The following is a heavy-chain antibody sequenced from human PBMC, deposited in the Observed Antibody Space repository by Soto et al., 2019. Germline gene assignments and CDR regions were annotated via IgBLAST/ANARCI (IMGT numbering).Heavy chain of an antibody. CDR3: ARAISGYVS. CDR1: GITYTSYA. Sequence: GASVKVSCKASGITYTSYAIHWVRQAPGQVLEWMGWINTGNGNTRYSQRFQGRVTLTTDTSASTAYMDVSSLTSEGTAVYYCARAISGYVSWGQGTLVTVSS. CDR2: INTGNGNT. J-gene: IGHJ5*02. V-gene: IGHV1-3*04. D-gene: IGHD5-12*01.